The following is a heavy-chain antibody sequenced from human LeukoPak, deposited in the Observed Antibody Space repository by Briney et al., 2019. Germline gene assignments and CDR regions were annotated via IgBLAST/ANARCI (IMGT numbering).Heavy chain of an antibody. Sequence: SETLSLTCAVYGGSFSGYYWSWIRQPPGKGLEWIGEINHSGSTNYNPSLKSRVTISVDTSKNQFSLKLSSVTAADTAVYYCARGINFMTTVTKDKACFDYWGQGTLVTVSS. J-gene: IGHJ4*02. D-gene: IGHD4-17*01. CDR3: ARGINFMTTVTKDKACFDY. V-gene: IGHV4-34*01. CDR2: INHSGST. CDR1: GGSFSGYY.